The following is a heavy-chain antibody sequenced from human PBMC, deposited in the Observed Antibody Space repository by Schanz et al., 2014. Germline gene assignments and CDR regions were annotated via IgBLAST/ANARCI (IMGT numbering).Heavy chain of an antibody. Sequence: EVQLVESGGGLVQPGGSLRLSCAASGFTFTTNAMSWVRQPPGKGLEWVSAISGNGGSTYFADSVKGRFTISRDNSDNTLFLQMNSLRTEDTAVYYCAKVREWWPYYFDSWGQGTLVTVSS. V-gene: IGHV3-23*04. CDR1: GFTFTTNA. CDR2: ISGNGGST. D-gene: IGHD2-15*01. CDR3: AKVREWWPYYFDS. J-gene: IGHJ4*02.